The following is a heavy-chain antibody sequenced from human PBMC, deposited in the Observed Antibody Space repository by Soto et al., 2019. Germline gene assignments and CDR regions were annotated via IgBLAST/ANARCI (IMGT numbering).Heavy chain of an antibody. Sequence: PGGSLRLSCAASGFTFSSYSINWVRQAPGKGLEWVSYISGSGNTMYYADSVKGRFTISRDNAKNSLYLQMNSLRAEDTAVYYCARDRLYYYDSSGYSFYYYGMDVWGQGTTVTVSS. D-gene: IGHD3-22*01. V-gene: IGHV3-48*01. CDR1: GFTFSSYS. CDR3: ARDRLYYYDSSGYSFYYYGMDV. CDR2: ISGSGNTM. J-gene: IGHJ6*02.